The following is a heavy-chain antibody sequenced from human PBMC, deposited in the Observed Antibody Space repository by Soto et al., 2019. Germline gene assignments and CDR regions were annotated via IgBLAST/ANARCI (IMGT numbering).Heavy chain of an antibody. D-gene: IGHD3-3*01. Sequence: QLHLVQSGAVVKKPGASVTVSCSASGYPVTAYYMHWVRQAPGRGLEWMGGINPATGAAKYTQTFQGRVPMTRDTSTSTVFMELSGLSSEDPAGFYCARGGGVGVAGSAAFDMWGQGTLVTVSS. V-gene: IGHV1-2*02. CDR1: GYPVTAYY. CDR2: INPATGAA. J-gene: IGHJ3*02. CDR3: ARGGGVGVAGSAAFDM.